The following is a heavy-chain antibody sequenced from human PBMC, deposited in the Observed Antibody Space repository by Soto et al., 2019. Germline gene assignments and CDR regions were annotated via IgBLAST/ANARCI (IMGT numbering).Heavy chain of an antibody. CDR3: ARPYDFWSGYYDY. CDR2: IYPGDSDT. Sequence: PGESLNISCNGSGYSFTIYLIGWVRQMPGKGLEWMGIIYPGDSDTRYSPSFQGQVTISADKSISTAYLQWSSLKASDTAMYYCARPYDFWSGYYDYWGQGTLVTVSS. J-gene: IGHJ4*02. D-gene: IGHD3-3*01. V-gene: IGHV5-51*01. CDR1: GYSFTIYL.